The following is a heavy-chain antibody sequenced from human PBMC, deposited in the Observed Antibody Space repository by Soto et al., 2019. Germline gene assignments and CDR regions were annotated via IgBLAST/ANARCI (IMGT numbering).Heavy chain of an antibody. CDR3: ARVGDYYDSSGYYYNWFDP. CDR2: IYYSGST. J-gene: IGHJ5*02. CDR1: GGSVSGGFYY. D-gene: IGHD3-22*01. Sequence: SETLSLTCTVSGGSVSGGFYYWYWIRQPPGKGLEWIAYIYYSGSTSYNPSLESRVTISEDTSKNQFSLKLSSVTAADTAVYYCARVGDYYDSSGYYYNWFDPWGQGTLVTVSS. V-gene: IGHV4-61*01.